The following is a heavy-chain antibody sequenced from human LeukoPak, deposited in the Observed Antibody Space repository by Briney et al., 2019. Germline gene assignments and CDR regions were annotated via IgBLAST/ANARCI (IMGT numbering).Heavy chain of an antibody. D-gene: IGHD2-2*01. CDR2: LSYSGST. CDR1: GGSIRSYY. Sequence: SETLSLTCTVSGGSIRSYYWSWIRQAPGKGLEWIGCLSYSGSTDYNPSLKSRVTISLDTSKNQFSLKLSSVTAADTAVYYCARGGRRTPYYFDYWGQGTLVTVSS. CDR3: ARGGRRTPYYFDY. J-gene: IGHJ4*02. V-gene: IGHV4-59*01.